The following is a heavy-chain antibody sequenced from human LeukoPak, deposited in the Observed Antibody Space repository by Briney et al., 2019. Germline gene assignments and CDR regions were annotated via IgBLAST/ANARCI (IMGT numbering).Heavy chain of an antibody. CDR3: ARGASPRIVGATAPNY. V-gene: IGHV1-2*02. D-gene: IGHD1-26*01. CDR2: INPNSGGT. CDR1: GYTFTGYY. Sequence: ASVKVSCKASGYTFTGYYMHWVRQAPGQGLEWMGWINPNSGGTNYAQKFQGRVTMTRDTSISTAYMELSRLRSDDTAVYYCARGASPRIVGATAPNYWGQGTLVTVSS. J-gene: IGHJ4*02.